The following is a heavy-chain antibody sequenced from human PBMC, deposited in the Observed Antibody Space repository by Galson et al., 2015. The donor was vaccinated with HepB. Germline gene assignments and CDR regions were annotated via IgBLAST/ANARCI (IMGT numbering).Heavy chain of an antibody. Sequence: SLRLSCAASGFTFSSYGMHWVRQAPGKGLEWVSYISSSSSTIYYADSMKGRFTTSRDNAKNSLYLQVNSLRAEDTAVYYCARERRGGARIDWNDGMDVWGQGTTVTVSS. CDR2: ISSSSSTI. J-gene: IGHJ6*02. D-gene: IGHD1-1*01. CDR1: GFTFSSYG. V-gene: IGHV3-48*04. CDR3: ARERRGGARIDWNDGMDV.